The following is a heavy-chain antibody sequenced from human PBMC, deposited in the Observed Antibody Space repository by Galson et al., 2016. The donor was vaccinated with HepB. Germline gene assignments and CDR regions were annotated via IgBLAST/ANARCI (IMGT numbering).Heavy chain of an antibody. V-gene: IGHV4-31*03. J-gene: IGHJ4*02. CDR2: IYYSGRT. CDR1: GGSISSAGYY. D-gene: IGHD4-17*01. Sequence: TLSLTCSVSGGSISSAGYYWSWIRQHPGKGLEWIGYIYYSGRTYYNASLKSRVTISVDSSKNQFSLKLSSVTAADTAVYYCARGTVTTNSNFDNWGQGTLVIVSS. CDR3: ARGTVTTNSNFDN.